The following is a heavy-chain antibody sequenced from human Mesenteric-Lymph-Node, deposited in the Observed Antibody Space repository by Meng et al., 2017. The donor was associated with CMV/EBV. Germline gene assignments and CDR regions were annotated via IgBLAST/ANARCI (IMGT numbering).Heavy chain of an antibody. CDR2: ISSSSSYI. CDR3: ARVSGYSYGYGYYYYGMDV. CDR1: GFTFSSYS. V-gene: IGHV3-21*01. J-gene: IGHJ6*02. D-gene: IGHD5-18*01. Sequence: GGSLRLSCAASGFTFSSYSMNWVRQAPGKGLEWASSISSSSSYIYYADSVKGRFTISRDNAKNSLYLQMNSLRAEDTAVYYCARVSGYSYGYGYYYYGMDVWGQGTTVTVSS.